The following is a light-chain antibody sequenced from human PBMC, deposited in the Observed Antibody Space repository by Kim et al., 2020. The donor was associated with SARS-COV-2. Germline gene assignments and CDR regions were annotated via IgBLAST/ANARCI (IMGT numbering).Light chain of an antibody. CDR1: QSVSSN. Sequence: EIVMTQSPATLSVSPGERATLSCRASQSVSSNLAWYQQKPGQAPRLLIYGASTRSTGIPARFSGSGSGTEFTLTISSLQHEDFAVYYCQKYKNWPPYKFGHGTKLEI. CDR2: GAS. J-gene: IGKJ2*01. CDR3: QKYKNWPPYK. V-gene: IGKV3-15*01.